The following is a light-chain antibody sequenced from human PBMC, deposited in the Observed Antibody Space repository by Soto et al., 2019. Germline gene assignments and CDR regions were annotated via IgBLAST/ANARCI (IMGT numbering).Light chain of an antibody. V-gene: IGKV1-5*03. CDR3: QQYNSYSPYT. CDR1: QSISSW. Sequence: DIQMTQSPSTLFASVGDRVTITCRASQSISSWLAWYQQKPGKAPKLPIYKASSLESGVPSRFSGSGSGTEFTLTISSLQPDDFATYYCQQYNSYSPYTFGQGTKLEIK. CDR2: KAS. J-gene: IGKJ2*01.